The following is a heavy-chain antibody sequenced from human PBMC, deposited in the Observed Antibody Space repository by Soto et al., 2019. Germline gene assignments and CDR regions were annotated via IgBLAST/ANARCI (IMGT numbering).Heavy chain of an antibody. V-gene: IGHV1-18*01. Sequence: GASVKVSCKASGYTFTSYGISWVRQAPGQGLEWMGWISAYNGNTNYAQKVQGRVTMTTDTSTSTAYMELRSLRSDDTAVYYCARDEYYDTLTGSYDYWGQGTLVTVSS. D-gene: IGHD3-9*01. CDR2: ISAYNGNT. CDR3: ARDEYYDTLTGSYDY. CDR1: GYTFTSYG. J-gene: IGHJ4*02.